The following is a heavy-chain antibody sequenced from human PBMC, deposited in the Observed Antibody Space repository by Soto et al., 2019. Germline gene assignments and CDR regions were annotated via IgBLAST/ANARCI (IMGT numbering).Heavy chain of an antibody. CDR2: IKTDGSEK. CDR3: ATSMGRGGNDY. J-gene: IGHJ4*02. CDR1: GFTFSDNW. V-gene: IGHV3-7*05. Sequence: EVQLVESGGGLVQPGGSLRLSCAASGFTFSDNWMSWVRQAPGKGLECEANIKTDGSEKYYVDPVKGRFTISRDNAKNSLYLQMNSLRAEDTAVYYCATSMGRGGNDYWGQGTLVAVSS. D-gene: IGHD3-10*01.